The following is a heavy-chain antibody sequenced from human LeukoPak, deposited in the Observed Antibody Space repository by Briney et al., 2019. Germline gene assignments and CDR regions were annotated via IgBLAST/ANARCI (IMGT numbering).Heavy chain of an antibody. D-gene: IGHD6-13*01. J-gene: IGHJ4*02. Sequence: PGRSLRLSCAACGFTFDDYAMHWVRQAPGKGLEWVSGISWNSGSIGYADSVKGRFTISRDNSKNTLYLQMNSLRAEDTAVYYCAKVHTAAGPVDWGQGTLVTVSS. CDR2: ISWNSGSI. CDR3: AKVHTAAGPVD. V-gene: IGHV3-9*01. CDR1: GFTFDDYA.